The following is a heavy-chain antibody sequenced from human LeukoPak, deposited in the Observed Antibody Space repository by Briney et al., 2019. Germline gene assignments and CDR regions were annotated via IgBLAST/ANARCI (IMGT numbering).Heavy chain of an antibody. D-gene: IGHD3-22*01. CDR2: IIPIFGTA. CDR1: GGTFSSYA. Sequence: ASVKVSCKASGGTFSSYAISWVRQAPGQGLEWMGGIIPIFGTASYAQKFQGRVTITTDESTSTAYMELSSLRSEDTAVYYCASQIQNYYDSSGYYYGWFDPWGQGTLVTVSS. CDR3: ASQIQNYYDSSGYYYGWFDP. V-gene: IGHV1-69*05. J-gene: IGHJ5*02.